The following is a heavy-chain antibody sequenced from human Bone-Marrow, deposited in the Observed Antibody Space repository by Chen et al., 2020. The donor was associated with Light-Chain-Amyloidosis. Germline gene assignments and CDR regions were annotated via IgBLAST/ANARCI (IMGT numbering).Heavy chain of an antibody. Sequence: EVQLVESGGGLVQPGGSLRLSCEASGFTVSSYEMNWVRQAPGKGLEWVSYISSSGSTIYYADSVKGRFTISRDNAKNSLYLQMNSLRAEDTAVYYCARLAIGCYDYWGQGTLVTVSS. CDR3: ARLAIGCYDY. V-gene: IGHV3-48*03. D-gene: IGHD2-8*01. J-gene: IGHJ4*02. CDR1: GFTVSSYE. CDR2: ISSSGSTI.